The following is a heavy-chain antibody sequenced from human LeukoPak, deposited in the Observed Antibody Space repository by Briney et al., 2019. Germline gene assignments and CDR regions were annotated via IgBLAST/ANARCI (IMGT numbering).Heavy chain of an antibody. J-gene: IGHJ4*02. D-gene: IGHD6-13*01. CDR1: GGTFSSYT. CDR3: GRADLDGASRWYGSF. Sequence: SVTVSFKATGGTFSSYTFNWVRQAPGQGLEWGGGIIPIFGTPTYAQKFQGRVTITADESTSTAYMELSSLRSEDTAVYYCGRADLDGASRWYGSFCGQGTLVAVSS. V-gene: IGHV1-69*01. CDR2: IIPIFGTP.